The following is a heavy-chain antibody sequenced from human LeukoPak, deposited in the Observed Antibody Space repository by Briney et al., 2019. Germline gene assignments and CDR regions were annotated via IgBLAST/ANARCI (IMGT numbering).Heavy chain of an antibody. J-gene: IGHJ4*02. V-gene: IGHV6-1*01. CDR1: GDSVSSNAVA. D-gene: IGHD4-23*01. CDR3: ARWHHKAVYFDY. Sequence: SQTLSLTYAISGDSVSSNAVAWNWIRQSPSRGLEWLGRTWYKSKWYNAYAVFVKSRITINPDTSKNQFSLQLNSVTPEDTAVYYCARWHHKAVYFDYWAQGTLVTVSS. CDR2: TWYKSKWYN.